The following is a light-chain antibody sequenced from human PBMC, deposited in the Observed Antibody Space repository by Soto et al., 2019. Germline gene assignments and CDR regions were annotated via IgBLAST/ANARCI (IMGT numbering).Light chain of an antibody. J-gene: IGKJ1*01. CDR2: RAS. Sequence: DVVMTQSPLSLPVTLGQPASISCKSSQSLVFSDGNAYLNWFQQRPGQSQRRLIYRASNRDSGVPDRFSGSWSGTDFTLQINGVEAEDVGVYYCMQATHWPPTFGRGTRVEIK. CDR3: MQATHWPPT. CDR1: QSLVFSDGNAY. V-gene: IGKV2-30*01.